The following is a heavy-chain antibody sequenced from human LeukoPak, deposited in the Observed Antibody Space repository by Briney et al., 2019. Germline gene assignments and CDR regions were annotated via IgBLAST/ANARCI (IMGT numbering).Heavy chain of an antibody. D-gene: IGHD6-25*01. Sequence: ASVKVPCKASGGTFSSYTISWVRQAPGQGLEWMGRIIPILGIANYAQKFQGRVTITADKSTSTACMELSSLRSEDTAVYYCARRSSALDAFDIWGQGTMVTVSS. CDR2: IIPILGIA. CDR1: GGTFSSYT. CDR3: ARRSSALDAFDI. J-gene: IGHJ3*02. V-gene: IGHV1-69*02.